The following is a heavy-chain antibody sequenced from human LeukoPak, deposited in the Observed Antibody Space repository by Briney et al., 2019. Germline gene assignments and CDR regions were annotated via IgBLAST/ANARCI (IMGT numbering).Heavy chain of an antibody. D-gene: IGHD1-26*01. J-gene: IGHJ4*02. CDR2: IDQDETEK. CDR1: GFTFSDYW. Sequence: GGSLRLSCTASGFTFSDYWMSWVRQAPGKGLEWVANIDQDETEKYYVGSVKGRFTISRDNAENSLFLQMSSLKVEDTAVYYCAKAEGGDSGSYYEGEYFDYWGQGTLVTVSS. V-gene: IGHV3-7*01. CDR3: AKAEGGDSGSYYEGEYFDY.